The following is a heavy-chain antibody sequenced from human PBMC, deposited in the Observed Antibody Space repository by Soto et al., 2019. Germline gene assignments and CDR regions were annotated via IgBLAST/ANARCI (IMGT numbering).Heavy chain of an antibody. Sequence: QVQLQQWGAGLLKPSETLSLTCAVYGGSFSGYYWSWIRQPPGKGLEWIGEINHSGSTNYNPSLKSRVTLSVDPSKNQFSLKLSSVTAADTAVYYCARGYCSSTSCYPDFTDGGDPWGQGTLVTVSS. V-gene: IGHV4-34*01. CDR1: GGSFSGYY. CDR2: INHSGST. J-gene: IGHJ5*02. CDR3: ARGYCSSTSCYPDFTDGGDP. D-gene: IGHD2-2*01.